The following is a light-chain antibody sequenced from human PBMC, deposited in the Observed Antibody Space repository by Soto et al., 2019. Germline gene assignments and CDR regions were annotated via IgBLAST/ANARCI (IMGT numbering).Light chain of an antibody. CDR1: SSDVGGYNY. CDR3: SSYTISSTYV. Sequence: QSVLTQPASVSGSPGQSIAISCTGTSSDVGGYNYVSWYQQHPGKAPKLLINDVSNRPSGVSSRFSGSKSGNTASLTISGLQAEDEADCYCSSYTISSTYVFGTGTKVPVL. V-gene: IGLV2-14*01. CDR2: DVS. J-gene: IGLJ1*01.